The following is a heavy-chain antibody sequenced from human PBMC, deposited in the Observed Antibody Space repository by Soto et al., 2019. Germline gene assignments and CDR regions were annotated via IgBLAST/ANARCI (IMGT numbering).Heavy chain of an antibody. CDR1: GGSISSSNW. Sequence: PSETLSLTCGVSGGSISSSNWWSFVRQPPGKGLEWIGEIYHSGSTNYNPSLKSRVTISVDKSKNQFSLKLSSVTAADTAVYYCARDGGLMVYAISDYYYGMDVWGQGTTVTVSS. CDR3: ARDGGLMVYAISDYYYGMDV. D-gene: IGHD2-8*01. J-gene: IGHJ6*02. V-gene: IGHV4-4*02. CDR2: IYHSGST.